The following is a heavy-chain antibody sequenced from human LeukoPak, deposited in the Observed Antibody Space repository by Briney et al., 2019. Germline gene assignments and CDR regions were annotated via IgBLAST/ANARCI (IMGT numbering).Heavy chain of an antibody. CDR2: ISSGVIST. CDR3: ARACVGCWWFVP. V-gene: IGHV3-74*01. D-gene: IGHD2-15*01. Sequence: PGGSLRLSCAASGFSFSNYWIHWVRQAPGKGLVWVSRISSGVISTNYADPVKGRFTISRDNAKNTVYLQMNSLRVEDTAVYYCARACVGCWWFVPWGQGTLVTVSS. CDR1: GFSFSNYW. J-gene: IGHJ5*02.